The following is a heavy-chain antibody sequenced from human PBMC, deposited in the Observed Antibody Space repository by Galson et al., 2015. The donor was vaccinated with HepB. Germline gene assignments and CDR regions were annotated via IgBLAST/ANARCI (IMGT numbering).Heavy chain of an antibody. CDR3: AREVLEVQLLPPYNWFDP. CDR2: ISGTGGIT. Sequence: SLRLSCAASGFAFSNYAMTWVRQAPGKGLEWVSSISGTGGITHYADSVKGRFTISRDNSKNTLSVQMNSLRAEDTAVYYCAREVLEVQLLPPYNWFDPWGQGTLVTVSS. CDR1: GFAFSNYA. J-gene: IGHJ5*02. D-gene: IGHD2-2*01. V-gene: IGHV3-23*01.